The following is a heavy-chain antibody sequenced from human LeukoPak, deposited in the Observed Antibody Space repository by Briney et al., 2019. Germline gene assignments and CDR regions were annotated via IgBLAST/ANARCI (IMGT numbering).Heavy chain of an antibody. V-gene: IGHV3-23*01. J-gene: IGHJ4*02. D-gene: IGHD6-19*01. Sequence: PGGSLRLSCAASGFTFSSYAMSWVRQAPGKGLEWVSAISGSGGSTYYAGSVKDRFTISRDNSKNTLYLQMNSLRAEDTAVYYCAKDPLSSGWYGRTYYFDYWGQGTLVTVSS. CDR3: AKDPLSSGWYGRTYYFDY. CDR1: GFTFSSYA. CDR2: ISGSGGST.